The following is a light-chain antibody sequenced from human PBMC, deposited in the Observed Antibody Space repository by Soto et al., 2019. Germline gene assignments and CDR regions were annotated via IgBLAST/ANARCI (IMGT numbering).Light chain of an antibody. CDR3: TSYTSSSTYV. J-gene: IGLJ1*01. CDR2: DVT. Sequence: QSVLTQPASVSGSPGQSITISCTGTSSEVGGYNYVFWYQHPPGKAPKLMIYDVTNRPSGVSNRFSGSKSGNTASLTISGLQAEDEADYYCTSYTSSSTYVFGTGTKVTVL. CDR1: SSEVGGYNY. V-gene: IGLV2-14*03.